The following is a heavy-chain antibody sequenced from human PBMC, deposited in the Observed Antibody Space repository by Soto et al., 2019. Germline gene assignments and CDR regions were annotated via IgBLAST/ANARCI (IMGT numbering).Heavy chain of an antibody. Sequence: GGSLRLSCAASGFTFGDYWMHWVRQAPGKGPEWVSRMTSDGRTIQYADSVKGRFTASRDNAKSTLYLQMNSLRVEDTAVSYCARAEVDYWGPGTLVTVSS. CDR1: GFTFGDYW. V-gene: IGHV3-74*01. J-gene: IGHJ4*02. CDR2: MTSDGRTI. CDR3: ARAEVDY.